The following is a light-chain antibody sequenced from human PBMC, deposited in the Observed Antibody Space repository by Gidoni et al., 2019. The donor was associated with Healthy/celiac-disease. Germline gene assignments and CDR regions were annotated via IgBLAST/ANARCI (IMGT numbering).Light chain of an antibody. V-gene: IGKV1-5*03. CDR1: QSISSW. CDR2: KAS. J-gene: IGKJ2*01. Sequence: DIQMTQSPSTLSASVGDRVTITCRASQSISSWLAWYQQKPGNAPKLLIYKASSLESGVPSRFSGSGSGTEFTLTISSLQPDDFATYYRQQYNSYSPYTFGQGTKLEIK. CDR3: QQYNSYSPYT.